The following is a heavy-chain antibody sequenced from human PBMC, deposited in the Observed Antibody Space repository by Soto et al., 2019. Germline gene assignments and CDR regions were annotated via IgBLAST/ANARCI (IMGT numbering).Heavy chain of an antibody. CDR2: INAGNGNT. Sequence: ASVKVSCKASGYTFTSYAMHWVRQAPGQRLEWMGWINAGNGNTKYSQKFQGRVTITRDTSASTAYMELSSLRSEDTAVYYCGRDPILYCSGGSCYPPLDTWFAPWGQGTLVTVSS. CDR3: GRDPILYCSGGSCYPPLDTWFAP. J-gene: IGHJ5*02. V-gene: IGHV1-3*01. D-gene: IGHD2-15*01. CDR1: GYTFTSYA.